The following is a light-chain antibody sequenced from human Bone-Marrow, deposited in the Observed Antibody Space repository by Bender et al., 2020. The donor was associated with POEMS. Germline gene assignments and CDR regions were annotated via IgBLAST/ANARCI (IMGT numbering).Light chain of an antibody. CDR1: KLGHKY. CDR3: QVWDSSDDHLWV. Sequence: SYEMTQPPSLSVSPGQTATITCSGDKLGHKYVSWYHQKPGQSPVVIIYQDVKRSSGIPERFSGSNSGNTATLIITRVEAGDEADYYCQVWDSSDDHLWVFGGGTKLTVL. V-gene: IGLV3-1*01. J-gene: IGLJ3*02. CDR2: QDV.